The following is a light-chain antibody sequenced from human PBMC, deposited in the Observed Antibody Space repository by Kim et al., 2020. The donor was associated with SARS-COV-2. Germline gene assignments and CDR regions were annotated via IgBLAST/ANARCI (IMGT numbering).Light chain of an antibody. CDR1: GVRIYY. CDR2: GKN. J-gene: IGLJ2*01. CDR3: NSRDSSGNHVV. Sequence: AWGQKLRSTGQGDGVRIYYASWYQQKPGQAHVLVIYGKNNRPSGIRDRFSGSGSGNTASLTITGAQAEDEANYYCNSRDSSGNHVVFGGGTQLTVL. V-gene: IGLV3-19*01.